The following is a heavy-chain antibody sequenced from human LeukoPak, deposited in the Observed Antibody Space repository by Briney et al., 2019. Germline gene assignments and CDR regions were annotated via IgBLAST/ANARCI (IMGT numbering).Heavy chain of an antibody. V-gene: IGHV1-8*01. CDR3: AKVLWVAAAGTGAPDDP. CDR2: MNPNSGNT. D-gene: IGHD6-13*01. CDR1: GYTFTSYD. Sequence: ASVKVSCKASGYTFTSYDINWVRQASGQGLEWMGWMNPNSGNTGYAQKFQGRVTMTRNTSISTAYMELSSLRSEDTAVYYCAKVLWVAAAGTGAPDDPWGQGTLVTVSS. J-gene: IGHJ5*02.